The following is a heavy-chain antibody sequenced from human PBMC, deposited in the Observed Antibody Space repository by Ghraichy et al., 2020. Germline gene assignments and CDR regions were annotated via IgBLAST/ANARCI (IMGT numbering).Heavy chain of an antibody. V-gene: IGHV3-43*02. J-gene: IGHJ4*02. CDR2: ISGDGGST. Sequence: GVLRLSCAASGFTFDDYAMHWVRQAPGKGLEWVSLISGDGGSTYYADSVKGRFTISRDNSKNSLYLQMNSLRTEDTALYYCAKEGDSSGYPDYWGQGTLVTVSS. D-gene: IGHD3-22*01. CDR3: AKEGDSSGYPDY. CDR1: GFTFDDYA.